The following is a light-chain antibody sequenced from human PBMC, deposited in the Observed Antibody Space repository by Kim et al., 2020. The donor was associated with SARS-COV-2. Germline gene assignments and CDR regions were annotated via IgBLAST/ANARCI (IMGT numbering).Light chain of an antibody. CDR3: SSYTSSNTLV. CDR1: NSDLVFYNY. Sequence: SFTISHTATNSDLVFYNYVYWYQQHTGKAPKVMIYDVNNRPSGVSNRFSGSKSGDTASLTISGLQAEDEADYYCSSYTSSNTLVFGGGTKLTVL. J-gene: IGLJ3*02. V-gene: IGLV2-14*03. CDR2: DVN.